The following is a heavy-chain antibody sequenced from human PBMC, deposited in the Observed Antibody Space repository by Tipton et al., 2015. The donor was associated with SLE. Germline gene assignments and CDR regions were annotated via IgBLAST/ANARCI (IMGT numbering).Heavy chain of an antibody. J-gene: IGHJ4*02. CDR2: IYQSGNS. V-gene: IGHV4-39*01. Sequence: TLSLTCTVSGGSISSGTYYWGWIRQPPGRGLEWIGSIYQSGNSYYNPSLKSRVSVSIDAFQNQLFLRLNSVTAADTAVYYCARHDYDDNGYYSHYFDYWGQGTLVTVSS. CDR1: GGSISSGTYY. D-gene: IGHD3-22*01. CDR3: ARHDYDDNGYYSHYFDY.